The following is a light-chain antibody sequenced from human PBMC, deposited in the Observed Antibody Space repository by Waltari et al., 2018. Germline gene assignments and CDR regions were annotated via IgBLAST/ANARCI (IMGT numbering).Light chain of an antibody. CDR2: SNN. V-gene: IGLV1-44*01. CDR3: ATWDDNLTGVV. CDR1: SSNIGNNP. Sequence: QSVLTQPPSASGTPGQRVTISCSGSSSNIGNNPINWYHQLPRTAPKLLIYSNNPRPSGVPDRFSASKSDTSSSLTISGLQSEYEADYYCATWDDNLTGVVFGGGTKLTV. J-gene: IGLJ2*01.